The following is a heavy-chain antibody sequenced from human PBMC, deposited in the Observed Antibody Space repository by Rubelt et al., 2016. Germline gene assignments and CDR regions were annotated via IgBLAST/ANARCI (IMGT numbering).Heavy chain of an antibody. V-gene: IGHV4-34*01. Sequence: QVQLQQWGAGLLKPSETLSLTCAVYGASFSGYYWSWIRQPPGKGLEWIGEINHSGSTNHNSSLKSRVTISVDTSKNQFARKLNSMTAADTAVYYCARLGKWSAGGVDYWGQGTLVTVSS. D-gene: IGHD3-16*01. CDR2: INHSGST. J-gene: IGHJ4*02. CDR1: GASFSGYY. CDR3: ARLGKWSAGGVDY.